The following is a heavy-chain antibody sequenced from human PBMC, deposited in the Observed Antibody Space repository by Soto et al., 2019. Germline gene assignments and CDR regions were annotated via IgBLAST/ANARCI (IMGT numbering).Heavy chain of an antibody. V-gene: IGHV3-30-3*01. Sequence: GGSLRLSCAASGFTFSSYAMHWVRQAPGKGLEWVAVISYDGSNKYYADSVKGRFTISRDNSKNTLYLQMNSLRAEDTAVYYCARDTDSSDVPYWYFDLWGRGTLVTVSS. J-gene: IGHJ2*01. CDR2: ISYDGSNK. CDR3: ARDTDSSDVPYWYFDL. D-gene: IGHD3-22*01. CDR1: GFTFSSYA.